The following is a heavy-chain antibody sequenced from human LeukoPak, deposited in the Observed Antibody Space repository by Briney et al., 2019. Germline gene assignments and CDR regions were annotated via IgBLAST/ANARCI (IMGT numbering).Heavy chain of an antibody. J-gene: IGHJ5*02. CDR3: ARTAAAPFDP. D-gene: IGHD6-13*01. Sequence: ASVKVSCKASGYTFTSYGISWVRQAPGQGREWMGWISAYNGNTNYAKKLQGRVTMSTDTSTSTAYMELRSLRSDDTAVYYCARTAAAPFDPWGQGTLVTVSS. CDR2: ISAYNGNT. CDR1: GYTFTSYG. V-gene: IGHV1-18*01.